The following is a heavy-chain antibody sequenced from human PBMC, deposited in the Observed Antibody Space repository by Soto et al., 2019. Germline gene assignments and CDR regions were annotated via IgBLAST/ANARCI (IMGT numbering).Heavy chain of an antibody. CDR3: AKRDLYSTGLLH. CDR1: GFTFTSYW. J-gene: IGHJ4*02. Sequence: EVQLVEAGGGLVQPGGSLRLSCAASGFTFTSYWMHWVRQGPGKGLEWVSRINSDGSSTAYADSVKSRFTISRDNAKNTLYLQMNSLRDDDTASYYCAKRDLYSTGLLHWGQGTQVSVSS. CDR2: INSDGSST. V-gene: IGHV3-74*01. D-gene: IGHD5-18*01.